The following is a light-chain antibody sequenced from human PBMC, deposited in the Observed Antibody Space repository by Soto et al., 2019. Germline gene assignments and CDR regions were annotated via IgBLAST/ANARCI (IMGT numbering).Light chain of an antibody. Sequence: EIVLTQSPGTLSLSPGERATLSCRASQSVYNNYLAWYQQKPGQTPRLLVNGASNRATGIPDRFSDGGSGTDFTLTISSLEPEDFVVYYCQQYGLPPHSFGQGTRVEIK. CDR1: QSVYNNY. CDR2: GAS. CDR3: QQYGLPPHS. J-gene: IGKJ2*01. V-gene: IGKV3-20*01.